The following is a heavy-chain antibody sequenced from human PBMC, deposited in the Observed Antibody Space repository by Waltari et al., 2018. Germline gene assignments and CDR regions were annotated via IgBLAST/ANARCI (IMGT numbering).Heavy chain of an antibody. D-gene: IGHD5-18*01. J-gene: IGHJ2*01. CDR2: TIPIVGTA. Sequence: QVQLVQSGAEVKKPGSSVKVSCKASGGTFSRYAISWVRRAPGQGLAGMGGTIPIVGTANDAKKFQGRVTITTDESTSTAYMEMSSLRSEDTAVYYCARRVQLAGGYFDLWGRGTLVTVSS. CDR3: ARRVQLAGGYFDL. CDR1: GGTFSRYA. V-gene: IGHV1-69*01.